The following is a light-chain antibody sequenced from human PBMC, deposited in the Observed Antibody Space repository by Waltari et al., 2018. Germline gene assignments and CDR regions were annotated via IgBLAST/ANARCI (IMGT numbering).Light chain of an antibody. V-gene: IGKV3-11*01. Sequence: EIVLTQSPATLSLSPVERATLSCRASQSVSSYLSWYQQKPVQAPRLLIYDASNRATGIPARFSGSGSGTDFTLTISSLEPEDVAVYYCQQRSNWRTFGQGTKVEIK. CDR3: QQRSNWRT. J-gene: IGKJ1*01. CDR1: QSVSSY. CDR2: DAS.